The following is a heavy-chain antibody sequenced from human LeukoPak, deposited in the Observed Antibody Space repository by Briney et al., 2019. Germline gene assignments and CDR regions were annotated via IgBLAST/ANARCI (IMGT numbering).Heavy chain of an antibody. J-gene: IGHJ4*02. CDR3: ARPGYYYGSGSYYPW. Sequence: SETLSLTCTVSGGSISSRAYYWGWIRQPPGKGLEWIGSIYYTGSTYYNPSLKSRVTISVDTSKNQFSLKLSSVTAADTAVYYCARPGYYYGSGSYYPWWGQGTLVTVSS. V-gene: IGHV4-39*07. CDR2: IYYTGST. CDR1: GGSISSRAYY. D-gene: IGHD3-10*01.